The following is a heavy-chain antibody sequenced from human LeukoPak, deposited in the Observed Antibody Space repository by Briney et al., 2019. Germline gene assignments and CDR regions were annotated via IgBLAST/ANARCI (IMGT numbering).Heavy chain of an antibody. CDR2: IRYEWSNK. Sequence: VGSLRLSCAASGFTFSSYGMHWVRQAPGKGLEWVAFIRYEWSNKYYADSVKGRFTISRDNSKNTLYLQMNSLRAEDTAVYYCAKDDLDSSGWRGPVFYYYYMDVWGKGTTVTVSS. J-gene: IGHJ6*03. D-gene: IGHD3-22*01. CDR1: GFTFSSYG. CDR3: AKDDLDSSGWRGPVFYYYYMDV. V-gene: IGHV3-30*02.